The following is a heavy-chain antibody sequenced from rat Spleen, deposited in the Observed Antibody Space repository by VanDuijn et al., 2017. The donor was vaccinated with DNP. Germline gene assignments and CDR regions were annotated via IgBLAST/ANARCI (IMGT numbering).Heavy chain of an antibody. Sequence: EVQLQESGPGLVKPSQSLSLTCSVTGYSITSTYWGWIRKFPGDKMEWIGHISYSGSTTYNPSLESRISITRDTSKNQFFLHLNSVTTADTATYYCARQPSGMDYWGQGVMVIVSS. J-gene: IGHJ2*01. CDR2: ISYSGST. V-gene: IGHV3-1*01. CDR1: GYSITSTY. CDR3: ARQPSGMDY. D-gene: IGHD1-4*01.